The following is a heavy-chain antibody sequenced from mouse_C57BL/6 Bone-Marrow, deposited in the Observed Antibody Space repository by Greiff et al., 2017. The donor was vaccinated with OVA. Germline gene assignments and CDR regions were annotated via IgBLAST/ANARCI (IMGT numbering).Heavy chain of an antibody. J-gene: IGHJ1*03. D-gene: IGHD1-1*01. CDR1: GYSFTSYY. Sequence: VQLQQSGPELVKPGASVKISCKASGYSFTSYYIHWVKQRPGQGLEWIGWIYPGSGNTKYNEKFKGKATLTADTSSSTAYMQLSSLTSEDSAVDYCAREGIYYYGSGYFDVWGTGTTVTVSS. V-gene: IGHV1-66*01. CDR2: IYPGSGNT. CDR3: AREGIYYYGSGYFDV.